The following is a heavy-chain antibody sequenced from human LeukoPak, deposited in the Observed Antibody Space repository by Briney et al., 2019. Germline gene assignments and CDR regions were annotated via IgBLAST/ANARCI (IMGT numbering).Heavy chain of an antibody. CDR1: GFTFSRYW. CDR3: ARDLVGYSDYGGLDY. CDR2: IKQDGSAK. D-gene: IGHD4-11*01. Sequence: GGSLRLSCAASGFTFSRYWMRWVRQAPGKGLEWVANIKQDGSAKYYVDSAKGRFTISRDNAKNSLYLQMNNLRAEDTAVYYCARDLVGYSDYGGLDYWGQGTLVTVSS. V-gene: IGHV3-7*01. J-gene: IGHJ4*02.